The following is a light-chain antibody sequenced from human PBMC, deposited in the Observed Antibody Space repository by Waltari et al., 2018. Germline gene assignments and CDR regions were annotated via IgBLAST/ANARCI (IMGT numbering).Light chain of an antibody. Sequence: QSALTQPASVSGTPGQSIAISCTGTTSDICSYTFVSWYQHHPGKAPKFLLYHVKQRPSGVSDRFSGSQSGNTASLTISGLQAEDEAYYYCSSYSSRSTLIFGGGTKLTVL. J-gene: IGLJ2*01. CDR2: HVK. CDR1: TSDICSYTF. V-gene: IGLV2-14*03. CDR3: SSYSSRSTLI.